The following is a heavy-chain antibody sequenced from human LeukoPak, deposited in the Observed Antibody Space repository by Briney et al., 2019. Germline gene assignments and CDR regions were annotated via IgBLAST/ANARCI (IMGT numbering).Heavy chain of an antibody. J-gene: IGHJ3*02. CDR2: INPNSGGT. D-gene: IGHD2-21*02. Sequence: ASVKVSCKASGYTFTDYYIHWVRQAPGQGLEWMGWINPNSGGTNYAQKFQGRVTMTRDTSISTAYMELNRLRSDDTAVYYCARFYCGGDCYSPDAFDIWGQGTMVTVSS. V-gene: IGHV1-2*02. CDR1: GYTFTDYY. CDR3: ARFYCGGDCYSPDAFDI.